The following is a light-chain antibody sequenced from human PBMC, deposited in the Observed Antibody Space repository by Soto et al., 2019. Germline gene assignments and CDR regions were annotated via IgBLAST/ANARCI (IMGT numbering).Light chain of an antibody. CDR1: QSVSSSY. V-gene: IGKV3-20*01. Sequence: EIVLTQSPGTLSLSPGERATLSCRASQSVSSSYLAWYQQKPGQAPRLLIYGASSRATGIPDRFSGSGSGTDFTLTINRLEPEDFAVYYCQHYGSSPLTFGPGTKVDIK. CDR3: QHYGSSPLT. J-gene: IGKJ3*01. CDR2: GAS.